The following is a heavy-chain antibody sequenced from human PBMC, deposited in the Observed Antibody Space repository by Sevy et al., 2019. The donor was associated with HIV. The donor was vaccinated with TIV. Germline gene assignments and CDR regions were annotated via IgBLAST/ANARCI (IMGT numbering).Heavy chain of an antibody. V-gene: IGHV1-18*01. D-gene: IGHD3-22*01. Sequence: ASVKVSCEASRYTFTSYGIIWVRQAPGQGLEWMGWISAYNGNTNYAQRLQGRVTMTTDTSTSTAYMELTSLRSDDTAVYYCARGPRKYYDSSGYYYPPSYWGQGTLVTVSS. CDR1: RYTFTSYG. J-gene: IGHJ4*02. CDR2: ISAYNGNT. CDR3: ARGPRKYYDSSGYYYPPSY.